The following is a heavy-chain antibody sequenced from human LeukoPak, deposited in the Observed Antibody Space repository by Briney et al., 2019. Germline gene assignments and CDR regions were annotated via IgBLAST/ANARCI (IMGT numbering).Heavy chain of an antibody. CDR1: GYTFTSYG. J-gene: IGHJ3*02. CDR3: ARDGSGAYYGLNAFDI. D-gene: IGHD3-10*01. CDR2: ISAYNGNT. Sequence: ASVKVSCKASGYTFTSYGINWVRQAPGQGLESMGWISAYNGNTNYAQKLQGRVTMTTDTSTSTAYMELRSLRSDDTAVYYCARDGSGAYYGLNAFDIWGQGTMVTVSS. V-gene: IGHV1-18*01.